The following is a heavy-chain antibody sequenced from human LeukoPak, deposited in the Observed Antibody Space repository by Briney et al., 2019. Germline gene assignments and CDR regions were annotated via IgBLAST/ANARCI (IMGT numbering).Heavy chain of an antibody. V-gene: IGHV3-21*01. Sequence: PPRCLRLSCAASGFTFSSYSMNWVRHVPGKGLEWDASIRSSSSYIYYADSVKGRFTISRDNVNDSLYLQMNSLKAEDTAVYYWARRDIVVVVATDYFDYWGQGTRVTVSS. CDR3: ARRDIVVVVATDYFDY. CDR1: GFTFSSYS. D-gene: IGHD2-15*01. J-gene: IGHJ4*02. CDR2: IRSSSSYI.